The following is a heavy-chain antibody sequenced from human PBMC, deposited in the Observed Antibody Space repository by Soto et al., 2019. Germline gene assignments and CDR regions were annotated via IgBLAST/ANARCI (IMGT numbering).Heavy chain of an antibody. CDR2: IIYSGAT. V-gene: IGHV4-39*01. Sequence: QLQLRESGPGLLRPSETLSLTCNVSGGAISSNNYFWGWVRQPPGKPLEWIGPIIYSGATHYNESLQSRVTISVDTSKNQFSLGLTALTPADAAVYSCAGGGGFYGGPFDYWGQGTLVAVSS. D-gene: IGHD4-17*01. J-gene: IGHJ4*02. CDR3: AGGGGFYGGPFDY. CDR1: GGAISSNNYF.